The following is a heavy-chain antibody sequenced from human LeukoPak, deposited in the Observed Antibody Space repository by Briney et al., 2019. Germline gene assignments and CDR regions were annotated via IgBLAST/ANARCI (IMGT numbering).Heavy chain of an antibody. CDR2: ISSSSSYI. CDR3: ARVGLDSKRIFDY. V-gene: IGHV3-21*01. CDR1: GFTFSSYS. Sequence: PGGSLRHSCAASGFTFSSYSMNWVRQAPGKGLEWVSSISSSSSYIYYADSVKGRFTISRDNAKNSLYLQMNSLRAEDTAVYYCARVGLDSKRIFDYWGQGTLVTVSS. D-gene: IGHD3/OR15-3a*01. J-gene: IGHJ4*02.